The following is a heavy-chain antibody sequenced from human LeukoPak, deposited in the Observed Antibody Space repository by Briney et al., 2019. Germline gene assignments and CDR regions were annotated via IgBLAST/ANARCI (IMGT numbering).Heavy chain of an antibody. CDR2: ISGSGGST. J-gene: IGHJ4*02. V-gene: IGHV3-23*01. D-gene: IGHD4/OR15-4a*01. CDR1: GFTFSNYW. Sequence: GGSLRLSCAASGFTFSNYWMHWVRQAPGKGLEWVSAISGSGGSTYCADSVKGRFTISRDNSKNTLYLQMNSLRAEDTAVYYCARRAGAYSHPYDYWGQGTLVTVSS. CDR3: ARRAGAYSHPYDY.